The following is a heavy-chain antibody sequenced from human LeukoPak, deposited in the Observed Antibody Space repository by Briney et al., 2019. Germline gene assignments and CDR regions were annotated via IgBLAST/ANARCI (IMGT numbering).Heavy chain of an antibody. CDR3: ARAPSEIGGYYPEYFRH. Sequence: GGSLRLSCAAAGFTFSNYWMHWVRQSPGKGLVWVSRIKSDGRTNYADSVKGRFTISRDNAKNTVSLQMNSLRAEDTGVYYCARAPSEIGGYYPEYFRHWGQGTLVTVSS. CDR2: IKSDGRT. CDR1: GFTFSNYW. D-gene: IGHD3-22*01. J-gene: IGHJ1*01. V-gene: IGHV3-74*01.